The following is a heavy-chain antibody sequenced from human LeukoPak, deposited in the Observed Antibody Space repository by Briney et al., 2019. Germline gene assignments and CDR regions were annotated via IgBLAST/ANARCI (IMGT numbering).Heavy chain of an antibody. D-gene: IGHD6-13*01. Sequence: SETLSLTCTVSGGSISSYYWSWIRQPPGKGLEWIGYMYNSGITNYNPSLRSRVTISVDTSKNQFSLRLRSVTAADTAVYYCARQPLYSSSWPFDYWGQGTLVTVSS. J-gene: IGHJ4*02. CDR3: ARQPLYSSSWPFDY. CDR2: MYNSGIT. CDR1: GGSISSYY. V-gene: IGHV4-59*08.